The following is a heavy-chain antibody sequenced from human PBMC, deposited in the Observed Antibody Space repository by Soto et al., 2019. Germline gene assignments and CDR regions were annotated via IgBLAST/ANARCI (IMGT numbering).Heavy chain of an antibody. CDR2: VYHSGST. Sequence: QVQLQESGPGLVKPSQTLSLTCTVSGDSISSADYYWSWIRQPPGQGLEWIGYVYHSGSTYYNPSLKSRLTMSIDPSKNHFSPKLTSVTAAATAVYYCARELNPPLFDYWGQGTLVTVSS. CDR3: ARELNPPLFDY. CDR1: GDSISSADYY. J-gene: IGHJ4*02. V-gene: IGHV4-30-4*01.